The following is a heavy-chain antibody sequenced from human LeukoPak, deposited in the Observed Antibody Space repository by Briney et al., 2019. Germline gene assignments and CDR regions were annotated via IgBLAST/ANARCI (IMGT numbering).Heavy chain of an antibody. CDR1: GGTFSSYA. CDR2: IIPILGIA. J-gene: IGHJ6*02. D-gene: IGHD5-12*01. Sequence: SVKVSCKASGGTFSSYAISWVRQAPGQGLEWMGRIIPILGIANYAQKFQGRVTVTADKSTSTAYMELSSLRSEDTAVYYCARDGRYDKIYYYYGMDVWGQGTTVTVSS. V-gene: IGHV1-69*04. CDR3: ARDGRYDKIYYYYGMDV.